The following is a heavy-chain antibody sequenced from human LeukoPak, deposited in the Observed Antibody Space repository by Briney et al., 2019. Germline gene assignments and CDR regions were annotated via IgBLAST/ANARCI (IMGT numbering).Heavy chain of an antibody. CDR1: GFTFSSYS. CDR2: ISSSSSYI. Sequence: GGSLRLSCAASGFTFSSYSMNWVRQAPGKGLEWVSSISSSSSYIYYADSVRGRFTISRDNVKNSLYLQMNSLRAEDTAVYYCARGGSVVFDYWGQGTLVTVSS. CDR3: ARGGSVVFDY. V-gene: IGHV3-21*01. D-gene: IGHD3-10*01. J-gene: IGHJ4*02.